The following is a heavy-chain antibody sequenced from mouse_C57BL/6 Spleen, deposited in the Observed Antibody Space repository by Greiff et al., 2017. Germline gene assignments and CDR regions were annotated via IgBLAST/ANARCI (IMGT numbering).Heavy chain of an antibody. CDR2: INYDGSST. CDR3: ARVYYDYDGAWFAY. J-gene: IGHJ3*01. D-gene: IGHD2-4*01. V-gene: IGHV5-16*01. Sequence: EVQLVESEGGLVQPGSSMKLSCTASGFTFSDYYMAWVRQVPEKGLEWVANINYDGSSTYYLDSLKSRFIISRDNAKNILYLQMSSLKSEDTATYYCARVYYDYDGAWFAYWGQGTLVTVSA. CDR1: GFTFSDYY.